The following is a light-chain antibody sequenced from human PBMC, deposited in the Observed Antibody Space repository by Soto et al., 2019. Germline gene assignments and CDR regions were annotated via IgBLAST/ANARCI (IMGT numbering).Light chain of an antibody. CDR2: DAS. CDR1: QNINSW. CDR3: QQFHSFSRT. J-gene: IGKJ1*01. V-gene: IGKV1-5*01. Sequence: DIQMTQSPSTLSASVGDRVTITCRASQNINSWLAWYQQKPGKDPNLLIYDASTFESGVPSRFSGSGSWTEFTLTISSLQPEDFATYYCQQFHSFSRTFGQGTKVEVK.